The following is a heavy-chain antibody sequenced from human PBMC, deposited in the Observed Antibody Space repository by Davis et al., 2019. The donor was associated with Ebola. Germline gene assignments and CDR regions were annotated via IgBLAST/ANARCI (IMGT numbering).Heavy chain of an antibody. CDR3: TRHDGAARDY. D-gene: IGHD6-6*01. Sequence: GESLKISCAASGFTFSSYAMSWVRQAPGKGLEWVSAISGSGGSTYYADSVKGRFTISRDDSKNTSYLQMNSLKTEDTAVYYCTRHDGAARDYWGQGTLVTVSS. CDR1: GFTFSSYA. J-gene: IGHJ4*02. V-gene: IGHV3-23*01. CDR2: ISGSGGST.